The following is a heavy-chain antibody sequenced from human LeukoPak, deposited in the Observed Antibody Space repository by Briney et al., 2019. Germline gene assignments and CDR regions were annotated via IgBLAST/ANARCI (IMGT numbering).Heavy chain of an antibody. CDR3: ARRTYYYDSSLDY. CDR2: IIPIFGTA. Sequence: SVKVSCKASGGTLSSYAISWVRQAPGQGLEWMGGIIPIFGTANYAQKFQGRVAITADESTSTAYMELSSLRSEDTAVYYCARRTYYYDSSLDYWGQGTLVTVSS. CDR1: GGTLSSYA. J-gene: IGHJ4*02. V-gene: IGHV1-69*01. D-gene: IGHD3-22*01.